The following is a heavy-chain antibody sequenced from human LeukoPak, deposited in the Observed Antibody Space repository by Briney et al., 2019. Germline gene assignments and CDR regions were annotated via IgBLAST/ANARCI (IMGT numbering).Heavy chain of an antibody. V-gene: IGHV3-11*04. D-gene: IGHD3-22*01. CDR2: ISSSGSTI. CDR3: ARDIYDSSGDAFDI. CDR1: GFTFSDYY. Sequence: KAGGSLGLSCAASGFTFSDYYMSWIRQAPGKGLEWVSYISSSGSTIYHADSVKGRFTISRDNAKNSLYLQMNSLRAEDTAVYYCARDIYDSSGDAFDIWGQGTMVTVSS. J-gene: IGHJ3*02.